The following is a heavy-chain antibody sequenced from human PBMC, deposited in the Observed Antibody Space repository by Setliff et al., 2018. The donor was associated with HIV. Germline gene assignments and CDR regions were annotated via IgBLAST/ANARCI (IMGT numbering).Heavy chain of an antibody. CDR2: FDRQHGGT. CDR1: GYTLNELS. CDR3: ILLAVSSKKEWKTFDF. Sequence: ASVKVSCKVSGYTLNELSIHWVRQAPGEGLEWVGGFDRQHGGTVYAQKFQGRVRMAEDTSTDTAYMDLSSLRSEDTATYYCILLAVSSKKEWKTFDFWGQGTLVTSPQ. V-gene: IGHV1-24*01. D-gene: IGHD6-19*01. J-gene: IGHJ4*02.